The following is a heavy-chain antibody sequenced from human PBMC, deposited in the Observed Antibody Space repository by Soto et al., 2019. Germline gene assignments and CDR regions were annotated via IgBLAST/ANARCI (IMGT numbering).Heavy chain of an antibody. CDR1: GDSVSSYY. Sequence: QVQLQESGPGLVKPSETLSLTCTVSGDSVSSYYWSWIRQPPGKGLEWIGYIYYSGSTNYNPSLKSRVTISVDTSKNQFSRKLRSVTAADTAVYYCARSHDILTGFSSPHVDYWGQGTLVTVSS. CDR3: ARSHDILTGFSSPHVDY. D-gene: IGHD3-9*01. CDR2: IYYSGST. V-gene: IGHV4-59*02. J-gene: IGHJ4*02.